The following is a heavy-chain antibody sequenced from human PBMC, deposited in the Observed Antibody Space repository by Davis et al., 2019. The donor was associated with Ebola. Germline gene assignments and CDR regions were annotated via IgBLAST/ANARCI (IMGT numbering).Heavy chain of an antibody. D-gene: IGHD2-2*01. J-gene: IGHJ4*02. Sequence: MPSETLSLTCAVYGGSFSGYYWSWIRQPPGKWLEWIGEINHSGSTNYNPSLKSRVTISVDTSKNQFSLKLSSVTAADTAVYYCASRNKYCSSTSCPRAFDYWGQGTLVTVSS. CDR1: GGSFSGYY. CDR2: INHSGST. CDR3: ASRNKYCSSTSCPRAFDY. V-gene: IGHV4-34*01.